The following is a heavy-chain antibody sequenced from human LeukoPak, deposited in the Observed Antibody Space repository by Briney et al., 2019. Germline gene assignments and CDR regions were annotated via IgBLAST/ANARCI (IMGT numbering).Heavy chain of an antibody. V-gene: IGHV3-30*02. Sequence: GRSLRLSCAASGFTFSSYGMHWVRQAPGKGLEWVAFIRYDGSNKYYADSVKGRFTISRDDSKNTLYLQMNSLRAEDTAVYYCAKVPYYYYYYMDVWGKGTTVTVSS. J-gene: IGHJ6*03. CDR1: GFTFSSYG. CDR3: AKVPYYYYYYMDV. CDR2: IRYDGSNK.